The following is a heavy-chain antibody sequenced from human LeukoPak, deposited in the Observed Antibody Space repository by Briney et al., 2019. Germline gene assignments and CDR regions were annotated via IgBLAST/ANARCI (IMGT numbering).Heavy chain of an antibody. D-gene: IGHD1-14*01. Sequence: GGSLRLSCTASGFTFSSTGMHWVRQAPGKGLEWVSYIRYEGNNKYYGDSVKGRLTVSRDNSKNTLYLQMNSLRVEDTAVYYCARTYNPDYWGQGTLVTVSS. CDR3: ARTYNPDY. CDR2: IRYEGNNK. V-gene: IGHV3-30*02. CDR1: GFTFSSTG. J-gene: IGHJ4*02.